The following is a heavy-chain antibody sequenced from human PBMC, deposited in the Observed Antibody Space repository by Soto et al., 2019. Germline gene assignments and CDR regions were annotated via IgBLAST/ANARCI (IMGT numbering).Heavy chain of an antibody. J-gene: IGHJ4*02. CDR2: IIGHNGRT. CDR1: GFIFDTFD. D-gene: IGHD6-19*01. Sequence: EVQLLGSGGGLVQPGGSLRLSCAASGFIFDTFDMSWVRQAPGKGLEWVSAIIGHNGRTYYADSVTGRFTISKDNSNKPLYLQMNSLRVEDTAIYYGTNGAWLDDFCGQGVLVTVSS. V-gene: IGHV3-23*01. CDR3: TNGAWLDDF.